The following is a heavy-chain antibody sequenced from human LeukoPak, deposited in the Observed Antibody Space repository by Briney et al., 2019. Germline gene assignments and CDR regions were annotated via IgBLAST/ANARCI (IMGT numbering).Heavy chain of an antibody. CDR2: IKSKTDGGTV. Sequence: PGGSLRLSCATSGLTFTNAWMSWVRQAPGKGLEWVGRIKSKTDGGTVDYAPPVKGRFTISRDDYRNTLSLEMNFLKTEDTAVYYCTTDPGNYEIFWGQGTLVSVSS. CDR1: GLTFTNAW. J-gene: IGHJ4*02. V-gene: IGHV3-15*01. D-gene: IGHD4-11*01. CDR3: TTDPGNYEIF.